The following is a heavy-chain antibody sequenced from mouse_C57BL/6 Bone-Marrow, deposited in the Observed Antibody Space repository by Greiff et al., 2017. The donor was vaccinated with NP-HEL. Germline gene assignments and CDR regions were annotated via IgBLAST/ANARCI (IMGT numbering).Heavy chain of an antibody. D-gene: IGHD2-2*01. CDR1: GYTFTSYW. V-gene: IGHV1-5*01. CDR2: IYPGNSDT. CDR3: TREAIYYGYDMDY. Sequence: EVQLQQSGTVLARPGASVKMSCKTSGYTFTSYWMHWVKQRPGQGLEWIGAIYPGNSDTSFNQKFKGKAKLTAVTSASTAYMELSSLTNVDSAVYYCTREAIYYGYDMDYWGQGTSVTVSS. J-gene: IGHJ4*01.